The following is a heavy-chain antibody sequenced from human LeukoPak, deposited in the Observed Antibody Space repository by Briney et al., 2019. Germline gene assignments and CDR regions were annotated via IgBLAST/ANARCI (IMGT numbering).Heavy chain of an antibody. CDR3: IKDMGFDLLKDAFEM. V-gene: IGHV3-9*01. CDR1: GFSLDDYA. CDR2: IAWDSGNT. D-gene: IGHD1-26*01. J-gene: IGHJ3*02. Sequence: GGSLRLSCVGSGFSLDDYAMHWARQAPGKGLEWVSSIAWDSGNTAYGDSVKGRFTISRDNAKNSLYLQMNSLRPEDTAFYYCIKDMGFDLLKDAFEMWGRGTLVTVSS.